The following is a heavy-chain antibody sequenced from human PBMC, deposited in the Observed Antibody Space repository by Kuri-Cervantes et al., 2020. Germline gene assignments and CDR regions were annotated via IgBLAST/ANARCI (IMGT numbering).Heavy chain of an antibody. D-gene: IGHD2-15*01. CDR3: ARLGSGGSRVDYYYYGMDV. CDR1: GGSISSSSYY. J-gene: IGHJ6*02. CDR2: IYYSGST. Sequence: GSLRLSCTVSGGSISSSSYYWGWIRQPPGKGLEWIGSIYYSGSTYYNPSLKSRVTISVDTSKNQFSLKLSSVTAADTAVYYCARLGSGGSRVDYYYYGMDVWGQGTTVTVSS. V-gene: IGHV4-39*01.